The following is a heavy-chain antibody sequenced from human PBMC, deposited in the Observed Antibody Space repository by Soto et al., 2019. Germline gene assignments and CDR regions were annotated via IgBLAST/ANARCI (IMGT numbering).Heavy chain of an antibody. CDR1: GFTFSNYA. V-gene: IGHV3-23*01. Sequence: GGSLRLSCAASGFTFSNYAMSWVRQAPGKGLEWVSTLTRSGTTPYADSVRGRFTISRDNSKNTLYLQMNSLRADDTAVYYCAREEVAYCSGGSCYAPGYFQHWGQGTLVTVSS. J-gene: IGHJ1*01. CDR3: AREEVAYCSGGSCYAPGYFQH. CDR2: LTRSGTT. D-gene: IGHD2-15*01.